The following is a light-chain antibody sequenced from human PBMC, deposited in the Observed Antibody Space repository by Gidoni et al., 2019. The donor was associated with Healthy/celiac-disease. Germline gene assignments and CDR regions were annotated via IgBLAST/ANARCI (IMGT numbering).Light chain of an antibody. CDR1: QSGLYSINIKNS. CDR2: WAS. V-gene: IGKV4-1*01. Sequence: LVMPLSTDPLAMSLGESATINCKSSQSGLYSINIKNSLAWYQQKPGQPPKLLIYWASTRESGVPDRFSGSGSGTDFTLTISGLQAEDVAVYYCQQYYTAPFTFGPGTKVDIK. CDR3: QQYYTAPFT. J-gene: IGKJ3*01.